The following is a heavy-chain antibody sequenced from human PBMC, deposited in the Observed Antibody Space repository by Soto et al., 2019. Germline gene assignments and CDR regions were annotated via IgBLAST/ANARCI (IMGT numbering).Heavy chain of an antibody. CDR2: ISGSDGKT. V-gene: IGHV3-23*01. Sequence: GGSLRLSCAASGFSFGSYALSWVRQAPGKGLEWVSTISGSDGKTFYADSVKGRFSISRDTSQSTLYLQMNSLRADDTAMYYCARWSYIEYWGQGTRITVSS. CDR1: GFSFGSYA. J-gene: IGHJ4*02. D-gene: IGHD3-3*01. CDR3: ARWSYIEY.